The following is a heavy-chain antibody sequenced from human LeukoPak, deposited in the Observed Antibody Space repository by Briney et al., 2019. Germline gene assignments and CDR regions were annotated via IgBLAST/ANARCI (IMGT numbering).Heavy chain of an antibody. CDR1: GYTFTSYY. Sequence: SVKVSCKTSGYTFTSYYMHWVRQAPGQGLEWMGGIIPIFGTANYAQKFRGRVTITADKSTRTAYMELSSLRSEDTAVYYCARGNDSRDPPHFDYWGQGTLVTVSS. D-gene: IGHD3-16*01. CDR2: IIPIFGTA. CDR3: ARGNDSRDPPHFDY. J-gene: IGHJ4*02. V-gene: IGHV1-69*06.